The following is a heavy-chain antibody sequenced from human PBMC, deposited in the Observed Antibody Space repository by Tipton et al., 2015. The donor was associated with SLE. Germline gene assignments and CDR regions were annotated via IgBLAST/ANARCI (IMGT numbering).Heavy chain of an antibody. CDR3: ATLPGVAGTGDAFDI. CDR1: GYSFTSYW. V-gene: IGHV5-51*03. CDR2: IYPGDSDT. D-gene: IGHD6-19*01. J-gene: IGHJ3*02. Sequence: QSGPEVKKPGESLKISCKGSGYSFTSYWIGWVRQMPGKGLEWMGIIYPGDSDTSYSPSFQGQVTISAHKSISTAYLQWISLKASDTAMSYCATLPGVAGTGDAFDIWGQGTMVTVSS.